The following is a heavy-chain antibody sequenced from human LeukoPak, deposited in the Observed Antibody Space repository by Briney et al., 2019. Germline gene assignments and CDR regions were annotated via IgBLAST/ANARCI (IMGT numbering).Heavy chain of an antibody. Sequence: PSETLSLTCTVSGGPISSSSYYWGWIRQPPGKGLEWIGSIYYSGSTYYNPSLKSRVTISVDTSKNQFSLKLSSVTAADTAVYYCARDWPSRAFYDRAFDYWGQGTLVTVSS. CDR1: GGPISSSSYY. CDR3: ARDWPSRAFYDRAFDY. V-gene: IGHV4-39*07. D-gene: IGHD5/OR15-5a*01. CDR2: IYYSGST. J-gene: IGHJ4*02.